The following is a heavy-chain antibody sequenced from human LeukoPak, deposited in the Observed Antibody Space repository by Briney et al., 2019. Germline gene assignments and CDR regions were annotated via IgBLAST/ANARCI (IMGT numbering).Heavy chain of an antibody. V-gene: IGHV1-24*01. CDR1: GYTLTELS. CDR2: FDPEDGET. J-gene: IGHJ6*03. CDR3: ARAPQWFGESKYYMDV. D-gene: IGHD3-10*01. Sequence: ASVKVSCKVSGYTLTELSMHWVRQAPGKGLEWMGGFDPEDGETIYAQKFQGRVTMTEDTSTDTAYMELSSLRSEDTAVYYCARAPQWFGESKYYMDVWGKGTTVTISS.